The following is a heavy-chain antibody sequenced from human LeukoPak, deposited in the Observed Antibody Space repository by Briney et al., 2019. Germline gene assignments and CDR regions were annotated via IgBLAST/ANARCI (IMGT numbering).Heavy chain of an antibody. CDR2: ISSGGTYE. V-gene: IGHV3-30*07. CDR1: GFTFSNYA. J-gene: IGHJ6*02. Sequence: PGKSLRLSCAASGFTFSNYAMHWVRQAPGKGLEWVSLISSGGTYEYYADPVKGRFTISRDNSKNTLYLQMNSLRAEDTAVYYCARLHPSNYYYYGMDVWGQGTTVTVSS. CDR3: ARLHPSNYYYYGMDV.